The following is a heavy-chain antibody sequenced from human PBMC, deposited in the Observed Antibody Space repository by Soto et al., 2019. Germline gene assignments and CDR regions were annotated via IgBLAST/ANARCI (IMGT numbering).Heavy chain of an antibody. D-gene: IGHD3-10*01. CDR2: MNHSGRS. Sequence: SETLSLTCAVYGESFSDYYWTWIRQPPGKGLEWIGEMNHSGRSNYTPSLKSRVTISVDTSKNQFSLNQRSVTAADTAVYYCARGRRRYYGSGSYYMQPSLDPWSQGILVTVSS. V-gene: IGHV4-34*01. CDR3: ARGRRRYYGSGSYYMQPSLDP. J-gene: IGHJ5*02. CDR1: GESFSDYY.